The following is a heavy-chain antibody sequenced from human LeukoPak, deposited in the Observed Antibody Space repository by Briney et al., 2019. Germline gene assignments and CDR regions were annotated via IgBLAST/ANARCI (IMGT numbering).Heavy chain of an antibody. CDR1: GDSVSRDSIA. CDR3: ARGTGWPHFDY. D-gene: IGHD6-19*01. V-gene: IGHV6-1*01. J-gene: IGHJ4*02. Sequence: SQTLSPTCAISGDSVSRDSIAWNWIRQSPSRGLEWLGRTYYKSTWYNDYAVAMKSRITISPDTSKNQFSLQLNSVTPDDTAVYYCARGTGWPHFDYWGQGILVTVSS. CDR2: TYYKSTWYN.